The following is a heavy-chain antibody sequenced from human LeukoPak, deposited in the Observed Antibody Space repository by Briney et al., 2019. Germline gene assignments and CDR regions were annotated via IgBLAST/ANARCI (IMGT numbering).Heavy chain of an antibody. Sequence: SETLSLTCTVYGGSFSGYYWSWIRQPPGKGLEWIGEINHSGSTNYNPSLKSRVTISLDTSKNQFSLKLSSVTAADTAVYYCARDRWFDCWGQGTLVTVSS. CDR2: INHSGST. CDR1: GGSFSGYY. V-gene: IGHV4-34*01. CDR3: ARDRWFDC. J-gene: IGHJ5*01.